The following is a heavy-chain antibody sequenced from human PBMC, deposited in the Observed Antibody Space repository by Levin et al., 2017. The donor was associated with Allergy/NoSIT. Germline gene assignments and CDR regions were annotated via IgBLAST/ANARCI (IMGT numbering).Heavy chain of an antibody. Sequence: GGSLRLSCAASGFTFSSYGMHWVRQAPGKGLKWVAVISYDGNNKYYADSVKGRFTISRDNSKNTLYLQMNSLRAEDTAVYYCAKDSGIAVAATGWLDPWGQGTLVTVSS. CDR2: ISYDGNNK. J-gene: IGHJ5*02. V-gene: IGHV3-30*18. CDR1: GFTFSSYG. CDR3: AKDSGIAVAATGWLDP. D-gene: IGHD6-19*01.